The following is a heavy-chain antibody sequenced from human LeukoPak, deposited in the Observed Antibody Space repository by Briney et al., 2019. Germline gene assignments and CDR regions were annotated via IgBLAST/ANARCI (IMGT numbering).Heavy chain of an antibody. CDR2: IAGSGDST. CDR1: GFTVSSNE. CDR3: AKNRDGYHAFDI. D-gene: IGHD5-24*01. Sequence: PGGSLRLSCAASGFTVSSNEMSWVRQAPGKGLEWVSAIAGSGDSTYYADSVKGRFTISRDNSKNTLYLQMNSLRAEDTAVYYCAKNRDGYHAFDIWGQGTMVTVSS. V-gene: IGHV3-23*01. J-gene: IGHJ3*02.